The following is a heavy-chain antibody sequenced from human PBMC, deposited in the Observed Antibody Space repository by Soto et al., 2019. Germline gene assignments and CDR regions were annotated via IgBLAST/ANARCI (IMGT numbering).Heavy chain of an antibody. V-gene: IGHV1-46*01. CDR3: ARDGAYYYDSSGYYPLGYYGMDV. J-gene: IGHJ6*02. CDR2: INPSGGST. D-gene: IGHD3-22*01. Sequence: ASVKVSCKASGYTFTSYYMHWVRQAPGQGLEWMGIINPSGGSTSYAQKFQGRVTMTRDTSTSTVYMELISLRSEDTAVYYCARDGAYYYDSSGYYPLGYYGMDVWGQGTTVTVSS. CDR1: GYTFTSYY.